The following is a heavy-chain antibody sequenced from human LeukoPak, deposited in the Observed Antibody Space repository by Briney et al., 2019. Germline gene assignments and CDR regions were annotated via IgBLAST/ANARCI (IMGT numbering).Heavy chain of an antibody. J-gene: IGHJ4*02. CDR2: ISYDGSNK. CDR3: ARGGKWWSAGYFDY. CDR1: GFTFSSYA. V-gene: IGHV3-30-3*01. D-gene: IGHD2-15*01. Sequence: GSLRLSCAASGFTFSSYAMHWVRQAPGKGLEWVAVISYDGSNKYYADSVKGRFTISRDNSKNTLYLQMNSLRAEDTAVYYCARGGKWWSAGYFDYWGQGTLVTVSS.